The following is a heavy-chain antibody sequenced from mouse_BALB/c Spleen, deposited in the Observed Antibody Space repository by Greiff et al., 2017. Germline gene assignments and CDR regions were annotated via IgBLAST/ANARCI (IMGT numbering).Heavy chain of an antibody. CDR2: ISSGGSYT. Sequence: EVKLMESGGGLVKPGGSLKLSCAASGFTFSSYTMSWVRQTPEKRLEWVATISSGGSYTYYPDSVKGRFTISRDNAKNTLYLQMSSLKSEDTAMYYCTRDQGARSNYLYAMDYWGQGTSVTVSS. D-gene: IGHD2-5*01. J-gene: IGHJ4*01. V-gene: IGHV5-6-4*01. CDR3: TRDQGARSNYLYAMDY. CDR1: GFTFSSYT.